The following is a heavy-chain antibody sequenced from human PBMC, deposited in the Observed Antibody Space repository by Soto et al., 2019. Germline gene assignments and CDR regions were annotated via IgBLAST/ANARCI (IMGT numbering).Heavy chain of an antibody. CDR2: IYHSGSA. D-gene: IGHD2-15*01. CDR3: ARMKIDGYCSGESCYQFFDF. Sequence: ASETLSLTCAVSGDSISSNNWWTWVRQPPGKGLEWIGEIYHSGSANYNPSLKSRVTMSVDKSKNQFSLRVNSVTTADTAVYFCARMKIDGYCSGESCYQFFDFWGQGTQVTVSS. CDR1: GDSISSNNW. V-gene: IGHV4-4*02. J-gene: IGHJ4*02.